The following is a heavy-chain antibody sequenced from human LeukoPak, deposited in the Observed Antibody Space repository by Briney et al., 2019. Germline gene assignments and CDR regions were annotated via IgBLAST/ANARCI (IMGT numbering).Heavy chain of an antibody. J-gene: IGHJ4*02. CDR3: AKVYYYDSSGYLLGYFDY. V-gene: IGHV3-23*01. Sequence: GGSLRLFCAASGFTFSSYAMSWVRQAPGKGLEWVSAISGSGGSTYYADSVKGRFTISRDNSKNTLYLQMNSLRAEDTAVYYCAKVYYYDSSGYLLGYFDYWGQGTLVTVSS. CDR2: ISGSGGST. D-gene: IGHD3-22*01. CDR1: GFTFSSYA.